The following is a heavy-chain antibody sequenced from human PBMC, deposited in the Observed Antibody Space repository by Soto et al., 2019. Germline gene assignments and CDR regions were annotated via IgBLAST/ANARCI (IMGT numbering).Heavy chain of an antibody. J-gene: IGHJ4*02. CDR3: ARRWGRSFDY. V-gene: IGHV4-59*08. CDR2: IYYSGST. CDR1: GGSISSYY. D-gene: IGHD2-15*01. Sequence: QVQLQESGPGLVKPSETLSLTCTVSGGSISSYYWSWIRQPPGKGLEWIGYIYYSGSTNYNPSLKSRVTISVDTSKNQSPLRLSSVTAADTAVYYCARRWGRSFDYWGQGTLVTVSS.